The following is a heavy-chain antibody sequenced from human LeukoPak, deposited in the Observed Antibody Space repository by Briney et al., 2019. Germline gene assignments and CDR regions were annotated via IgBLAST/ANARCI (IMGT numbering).Heavy chain of an antibody. CDR3: AKERSGIPAAANY. D-gene: IGHD6-13*01. CDR2: ISGSDGST. CDR1: EFTFSSYA. Sequence: PGGSLRLSCAASEFTFSSYAMSWVRQAPGKGLDWVSGISGSDGSTYYADSVKGRFTISRDNSKNTLYLQMNSLRAEDTAVYYCAKERSGIPAAANYWGQGTLVTVSS. J-gene: IGHJ4*02. V-gene: IGHV3-23*01.